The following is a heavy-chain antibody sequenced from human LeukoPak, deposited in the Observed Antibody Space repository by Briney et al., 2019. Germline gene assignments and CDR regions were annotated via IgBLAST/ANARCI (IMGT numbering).Heavy chain of an antibody. Sequence: GGSLRLSCAASGFTFSNAWMSWVRQAPGKGLEWVGRIKSKTDGCTTDYAAPVKGRFTISRDDSKNTLYLQMNSLKTEDTAVYYCGGGPAYYYGSGSPTPLDYWGQGTLVTVSS. CDR2: IKSKTDGCTT. CDR3: GGGPAYYYGSGSPTPLDY. CDR1: GFTFSNAW. J-gene: IGHJ4*02. D-gene: IGHD3-10*01. V-gene: IGHV3-15*01.